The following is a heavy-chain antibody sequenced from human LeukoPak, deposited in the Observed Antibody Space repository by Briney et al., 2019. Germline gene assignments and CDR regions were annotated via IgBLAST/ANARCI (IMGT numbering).Heavy chain of an antibody. Sequence: PGGSLRLSCTASGFTFGDYAMSWVRQAPGKGLEWVGFIRSKAYGGTTEYAASVKGRFTISRDDSKSIAYLQMNSLKTEDTAVYYCTREGSSWYCFDYWGQGTLVTVSS. D-gene: IGHD6-13*01. CDR2: IRSKAYGGTT. CDR3: TREGSSWYCFDY. J-gene: IGHJ4*02. CDR1: GFTFGDYA. V-gene: IGHV3-49*04.